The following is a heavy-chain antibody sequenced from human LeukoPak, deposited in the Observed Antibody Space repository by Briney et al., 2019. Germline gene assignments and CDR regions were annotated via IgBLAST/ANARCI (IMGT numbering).Heavy chain of an antibody. CDR2: ISGSGGST. CDR1: GFNFRDYT. J-gene: IGHJ3*02. CDR3: AKGVLKWALYGDPHRDPFDI. Sequence: GALRLSCVASGFNFRDYTMNWVRQAPGKGLEWVSGISGSGGSTYFADSVKGRFTISRDNSKNTLYLQMNSLRAEDTAVYYCAKGVLKWALYGDPHRDPFDIWGQGTMVTVSS. D-gene: IGHD4-17*01. V-gene: IGHV3-23*01.